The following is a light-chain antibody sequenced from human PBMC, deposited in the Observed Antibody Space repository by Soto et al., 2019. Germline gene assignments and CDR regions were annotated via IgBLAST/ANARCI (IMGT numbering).Light chain of an antibody. Sequence: QAVVTQPASVSGSPGQSITISCTGTSSDVGGYNYVSWYQQHPGKGPKLMIYEVTNRPSGVSNRFSGSKSGNTASLTISGLQADDETDYYCSSYTSSSTLLFGGGTELTVL. CDR1: SSDVGGYNY. J-gene: IGLJ3*02. V-gene: IGLV2-14*01. CDR2: EVT. CDR3: SSYTSSSTLL.